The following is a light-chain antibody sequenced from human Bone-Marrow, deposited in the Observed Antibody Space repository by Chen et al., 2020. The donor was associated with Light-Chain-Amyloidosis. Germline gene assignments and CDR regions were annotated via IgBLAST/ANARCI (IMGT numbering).Light chain of an antibody. CDR3: QPYNRYPYP. Sequence: DIQMTQASSTLSPSVGDRVTITCRASQSISTSLAWYQQQPGKAPKLLIYDASTLEAGVPSRFSGSGSGTYFTLTINSLQPDDFATYFCQPYNRYPYPFGQGTKLEI. J-gene: IGKJ2*01. CDR2: DAS. V-gene: IGKV1-5*01. CDR1: QSISTS.